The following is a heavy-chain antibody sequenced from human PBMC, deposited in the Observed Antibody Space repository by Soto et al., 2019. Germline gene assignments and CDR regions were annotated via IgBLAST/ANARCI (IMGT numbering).Heavy chain of an antibody. Sequence: SETLSLTCSVSGGSISSGYYYWSWIRQPPGKGLEWIGNIYYSGKTYYNPYLKSRIIISIDTSKKQFSLKAGYVTAADEAVYYCARSPLYGMDAWGQGTPAT. CDR1: GGSISSGYYY. V-gene: IGHV4-30-4*01. CDR3: ARSPLYGMDA. J-gene: IGHJ6*02. CDR2: IYYSGKT.